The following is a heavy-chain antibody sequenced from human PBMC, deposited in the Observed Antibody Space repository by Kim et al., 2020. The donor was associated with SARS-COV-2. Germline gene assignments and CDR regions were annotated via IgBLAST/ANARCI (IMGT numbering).Heavy chain of an antibody. J-gene: IGHJ4*02. D-gene: IGHD4-17*01. V-gene: IGHV4-30-2*05. CDR3: ARDINGDDYLDY. Sequence: YSNPSLHSRVTLSVDTSKNQFALKLRSVTAADTAVYYCARDINGDDYLDYWGQGTLVTVSS.